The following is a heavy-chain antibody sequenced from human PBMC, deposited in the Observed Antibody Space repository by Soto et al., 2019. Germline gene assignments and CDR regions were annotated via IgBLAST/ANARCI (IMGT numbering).Heavy chain of an antibody. D-gene: IGHD1-7*01. Sequence: QVQLVQSGAEVKKPGASVKVSCKASGYTFTSYYMHWVRQAPGQGLECMGIINPSDGSTSSGQKFQGRVTMTRDTSTSTVYMVLSILRSEDTAVYYCARDPHLTGTTTMDVWGQGTTVTVSS. CDR1: GYTFTSYY. J-gene: IGHJ6*02. CDR2: INPSDGST. V-gene: IGHV1-46*01. CDR3: ARDPHLTGTTTMDV.